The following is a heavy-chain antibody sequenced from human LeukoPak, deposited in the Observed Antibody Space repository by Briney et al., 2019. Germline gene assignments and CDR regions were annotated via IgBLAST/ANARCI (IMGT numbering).Heavy chain of an antibody. CDR3: ARDCYDFWSGYSVGMDV. CDR2: IWYDGSNK. D-gene: IGHD3-3*01. CDR1: GFTFSSYG. Sequence: WGSLRLSCAASGFTFSSYGMHWVRQAPGKGLEWVAVIWYDGSNKYYADSVKGRFTISRDNSKNTLYLQMNSLRAEDTAVYYCARDCYDFWSGYSVGMDVWGQGTTVTVSS. J-gene: IGHJ6*02. V-gene: IGHV3-33*01.